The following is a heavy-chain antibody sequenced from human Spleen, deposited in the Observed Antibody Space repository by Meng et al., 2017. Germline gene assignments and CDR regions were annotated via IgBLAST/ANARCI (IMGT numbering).Heavy chain of an antibody. D-gene: IGHD6-13*01. CDR2: INPSGGVP. CDR1: GYTFTNHY. CDR3: ARASTWSSPSGDY. V-gene: IGHV1-46*01. J-gene: IGHJ4*02. Sequence: ASVKVSCKASGYTFTNHYIHWVRQAPGQGLEWMALINPSGGVPSYAQKLQGRVTMTTDTSTSTAYMELRSLRSDDTAVYYCARASTWSSPSGDYWGQGTLVTVSS.